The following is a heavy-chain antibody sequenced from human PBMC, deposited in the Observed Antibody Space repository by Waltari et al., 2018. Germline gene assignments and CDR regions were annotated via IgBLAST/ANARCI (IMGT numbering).Heavy chain of an antibody. CDR3: AKDSLYGDYGMDV. D-gene: IGHD4-17*01. CDR1: GFTFDDYA. J-gene: IGHJ6*02. V-gene: IGHV3-9*01. CDR2: ISWNSGSI. Sequence: EVQLVESGGGLVQPGRSLRLSCAASGFTFDDYAMHWVRQAPGKGLEWVSGISWNSGSIGYADSVKGRFTISRDNAKNSLYLQMNNLRAEDTALYYCAKDSLYGDYGMDVWGQGTTVTVSS.